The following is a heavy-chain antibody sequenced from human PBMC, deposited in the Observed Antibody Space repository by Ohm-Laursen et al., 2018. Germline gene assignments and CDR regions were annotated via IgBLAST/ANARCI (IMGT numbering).Heavy chain of an antibody. CDR1: AGSITNYY. CDR3: ARAPGGVIVSYYYYGMDV. V-gene: IGHV4-4*07. Sequence: GTLSLTWTVSAGSITNYYWTWVRQPAGKGLEWIGRISSSGSTNYNPSLKSRVTISVDTSKNQFSLKLSSVTAADTAVYYCARAPGGVIVSYYYYGMDVWGQGTTVTVSS. CDR2: ISSSGST. J-gene: IGHJ6*02. D-gene: IGHD3-16*02.